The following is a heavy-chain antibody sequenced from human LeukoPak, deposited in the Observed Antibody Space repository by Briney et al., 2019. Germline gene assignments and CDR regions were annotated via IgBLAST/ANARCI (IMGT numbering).Heavy chain of an antibody. V-gene: IGHV3-33*03. Sequence: GGSLRLSCAASGFTFSNHGMHWVRQAPGKGLEWVTFIWFDGSNKNYIDSVKGRFTISRDNAKNSLYLQMNSLRAEDTAVYYCASSQWLVSRTTTYYYYGMDVWGKGTTVTVSS. CDR2: IWFDGSNK. D-gene: IGHD6-19*01. CDR3: ASSQWLVSRTTTYYYYGMDV. J-gene: IGHJ6*04. CDR1: GFTFSNHG.